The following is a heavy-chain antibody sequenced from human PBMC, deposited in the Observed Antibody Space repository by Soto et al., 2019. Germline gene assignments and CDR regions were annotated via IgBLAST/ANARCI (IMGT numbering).Heavy chain of an antibody. CDR3: AKDKSWSKLELLDS. Sequence: GGSLRLSCAASGFTFSSYAMNWVRQAPGKGLEWVSVISGSGDNTYYADSVKGRFTISRDNSKNTLYLQMNSLRAEDTALYYCAKDKSWSKLELLDSWGQGTLVTVSS. CDR1: GFTFSSYA. V-gene: IGHV3-23*01. D-gene: IGHD1-7*01. CDR2: ISGSGDNT. J-gene: IGHJ4*02.